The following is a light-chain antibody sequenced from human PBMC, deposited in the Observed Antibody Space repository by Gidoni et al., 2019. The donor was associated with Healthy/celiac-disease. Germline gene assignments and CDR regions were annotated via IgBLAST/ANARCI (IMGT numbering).Light chain of an antibody. CDR3: QHYNSLWT. CDR2: KEY. J-gene: IGKJ1*01. CDR1: QNIGSW. V-gene: IGKV1-5*03. Sequence: DIQMPPSSSTLSASVGDRVTITGRASQNIGSWLAWYQQKPGKAPNLLNYKEYIVESGVPSRCRGYGSGTQFTLSISSLQPDEFATYHCQHYNSLWTFGQGTKVEIK.